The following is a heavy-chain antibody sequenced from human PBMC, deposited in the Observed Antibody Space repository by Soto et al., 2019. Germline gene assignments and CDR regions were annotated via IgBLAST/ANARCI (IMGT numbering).Heavy chain of an antibody. J-gene: IGHJ4*01. V-gene: IGHV3-48*03. D-gene: IGHD5-18*01. CDR3: ARGSRGYNYASAPFFDY. CDR2: ISRNAETI. Sequence: EVQLVDSGGGLVQPGVSLRLSCVASGFTFNSYEMNWVRQAPGKGLEWGSYISRNAETIHYADSVKGRFSISRDNAKKSLYLQMNSLRAEDTAVYFCARGSRGYNYASAPFFDYWGQGNRVIVSS. CDR1: GFTFNSYE.